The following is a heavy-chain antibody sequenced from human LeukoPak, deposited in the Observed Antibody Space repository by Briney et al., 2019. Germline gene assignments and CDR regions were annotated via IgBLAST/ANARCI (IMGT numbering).Heavy chain of an antibody. V-gene: IGHV3-15*01. CDR2: IKNKGAGGTT. CDR1: GFNFNNAW. J-gene: IGHJ3*02. Sequence: GGSLRLSCVASGFNFNNAWMSWVCQAPGKGLEWVGRIKNKGAGGTTDYAAPVKGRFTISRDNSKNTLYLQMSSLRAEDTAVYYCVRDGYCSTSNCPKGSAFDIWGQGTMVTVSS. CDR3: VRDGYCSTSNCPKGSAFDI. D-gene: IGHD2-2*03.